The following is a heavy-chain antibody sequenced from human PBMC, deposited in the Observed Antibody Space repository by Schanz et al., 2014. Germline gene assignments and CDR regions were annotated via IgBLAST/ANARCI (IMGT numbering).Heavy chain of an antibody. CDR1: GGTFSSYA. J-gene: IGHJ4*02. CDR2: INGYNGHT. CDR3: ARGRGFYDY. Sequence: QGQLVQSGPEVKKPGSPVKVSCKSSGGTFSSYAISWVRQAPGQGLEWMGWINGYNGHTLYAQKFQGRVTMTTDTSTSTSYMELTSLRFDDTAVYYCARGRGFYDYWGQGTLVTVSS. D-gene: IGHD3-10*01. V-gene: IGHV1-18*01.